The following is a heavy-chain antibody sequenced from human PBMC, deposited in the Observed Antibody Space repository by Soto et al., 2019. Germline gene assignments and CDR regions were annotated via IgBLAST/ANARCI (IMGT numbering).Heavy chain of an antibody. Sequence: QVQLVESGGGLVKPGGSLRLSCVAYGLTSSDYYMGWIRQAPGKGLEWVSYISNSDYTTYYADSVKGRFVISRDNAKNSLYLQLNGLRVEDTAVYYCASGKWSLDYWGQGTLVTASS. CDR1: GLTSSDYY. J-gene: IGHJ4*02. CDR3: ASGKWSLDY. CDR2: ISNSDYTT. V-gene: IGHV3-11*01. D-gene: IGHD2-15*01.